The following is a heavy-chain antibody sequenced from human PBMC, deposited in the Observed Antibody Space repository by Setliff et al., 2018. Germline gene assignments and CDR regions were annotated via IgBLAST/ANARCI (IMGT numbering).Heavy chain of an antibody. J-gene: IGHJ4*02. D-gene: IGHD1-7*01. CDR1: GYTFTSYG. V-gene: IGHV1-18*01. CDR3: ARYITGTTPADY. Sequence: ASVKVSCKASGYTFTSYGISWVRQAPGQGLEWMGWISAYNGDTNYAQKLQGRVTMTTDTSTSTAYMELRSLRSDDTAVYYCARYITGTTPADYWGQGTLVTVSS. CDR2: ISAYNGDT.